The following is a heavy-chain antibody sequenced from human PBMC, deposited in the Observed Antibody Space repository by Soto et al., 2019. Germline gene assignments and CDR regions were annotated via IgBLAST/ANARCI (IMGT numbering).Heavy chain of an antibody. J-gene: IGHJ6*02. D-gene: IGHD3-22*01. V-gene: IGHV3-23*01. Sequence: HPGGSLRLSCAASGFTFSGYAMSWVRQAPGKGLEWVSAISGSGGSTYYADSVKGRFTISRDNSKNTLYLQMNSLRAEDTAVYYCAKDYYDSGGYHHSSYYYYGMDVWGQGTTVTVSS. CDR3: AKDYYDSGGYHHSSYYYYGMDV. CDR2: ISGSGGST. CDR1: GFTFSGYA.